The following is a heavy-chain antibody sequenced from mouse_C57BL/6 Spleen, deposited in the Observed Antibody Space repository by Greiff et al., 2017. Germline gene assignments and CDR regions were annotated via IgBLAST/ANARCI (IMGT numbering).Heavy chain of an antibody. V-gene: IGHV1-22*01. D-gene: IGHD2-4*01. J-gene: IGHJ3*01. CDR2: INPNNGGT. CDR3: AKGVDDYDVRGAWFAY. Sequence: DVKLVESGPELVKPAASVKMSCKASGYTFTDYNMHWVKQSHGKSLEWIGYINPNNGGTSYNQKFKGKATLTVNKSSSTAYMELRSLTSEDSAVYYCAKGVDDYDVRGAWFAYWGQGTLVTVSA. CDR1: GYTFTDYN.